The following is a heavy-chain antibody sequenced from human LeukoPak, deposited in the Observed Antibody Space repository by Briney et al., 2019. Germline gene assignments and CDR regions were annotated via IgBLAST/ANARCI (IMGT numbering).Heavy chain of an antibody. CDR1: GFTFSSDN. D-gene: IGHD2-15*01. V-gene: IGHV3-21*01. J-gene: IGHJ6*03. CDR3: ARDTVVVAATLYYYMDV. CDR2: ISSSSSYI. Sequence: PGGSLRLSCAASGFTFSSDNMNWVRQAPGKGLEWVSSISSSSSYIYYADSVKGRFTISRDNAKNSLYLQMNSLRAEDTAVYYCARDTVVVAATLYYYMDVWGKGTTVTVSS.